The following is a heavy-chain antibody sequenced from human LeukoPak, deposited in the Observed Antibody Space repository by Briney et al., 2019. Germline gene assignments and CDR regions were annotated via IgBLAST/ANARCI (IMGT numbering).Heavy chain of an antibody. CDR3: AREGSSWSLGGYFDY. D-gene: IGHD6-13*01. CDR2: ISYDGSNK. J-gene: IGHJ4*02. CDR1: GFTFSSYA. V-gene: IGHV3-30-3*01. Sequence: GGSLRLSCAASGFTFSSYAMHWVRQAPGKGLEWVAVISYDGSNKYYADSVKGRFTISRDNSKNTLYLQMNSLRAEDTAVYYCAREGSSWSLGGYFDYWGQGTLVTVSS.